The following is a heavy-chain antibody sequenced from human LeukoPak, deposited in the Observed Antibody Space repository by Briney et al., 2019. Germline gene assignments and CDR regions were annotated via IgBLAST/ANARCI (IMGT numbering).Heavy chain of an antibody. CDR3: ARDTAMVHYYYYGMDV. D-gene: IGHD5-18*01. V-gene: IGHV4-34*01. J-gene: IGHJ6*02. CDR2: INHSGST. CDR1: GGSFSGYC. Sequence: SSETLSLTCAVYGGSFSGYCWSWIRQPPGKGLEWIGEINHSGSTNYNPSLKSRVTISVDTSKNQFSLKLSSVTAADTAVYYCARDTAMVHYYYYGMDVWGQGTTVTVSS.